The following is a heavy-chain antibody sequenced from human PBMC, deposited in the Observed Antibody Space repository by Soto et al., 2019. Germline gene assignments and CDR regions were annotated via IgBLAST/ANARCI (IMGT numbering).Heavy chain of an antibody. Sequence: SETLSLTCTVSGGSISSYYWSWIRQPPGKGLEWIGYIYYSGSTNYNPSLKSRVTISVDTSKNQFSLKLSSVTAADTAVYYCARLSIAAAGRIDAFDIWGQGTMVTVSS. CDR2: IYYSGST. D-gene: IGHD6-13*01. J-gene: IGHJ3*02. V-gene: IGHV4-59*08. CDR1: GGSISSYY. CDR3: ARLSIAAAGRIDAFDI.